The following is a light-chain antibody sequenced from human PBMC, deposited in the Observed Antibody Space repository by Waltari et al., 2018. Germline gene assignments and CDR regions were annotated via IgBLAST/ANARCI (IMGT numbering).Light chain of an antibody. CDR2: FNSDGSH. CDR1: SGHNSNI. J-gene: IGLJ3*02. Sequence: QLVLTQSPSASVSLGASVKLTCTLSSGHNSNIIALPQQQPGKGPRYLMQFNSDGSHRKGDEIPDRFSGSSSGAERYLTISSLQSEDEADYYCETGGHGTWVFGGGTKLTVL. V-gene: IGLV4-69*01. CDR3: ETGGHGTWV.